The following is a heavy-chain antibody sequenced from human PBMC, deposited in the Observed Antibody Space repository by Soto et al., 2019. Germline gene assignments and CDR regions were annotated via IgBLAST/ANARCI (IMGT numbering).Heavy chain of an antibody. CDR3: ARLGGSYAVPHFDY. D-gene: IGHD1-26*01. CDR1: GGSISSSNYY. CDR2: IYYSGIT. J-gene: IGHJ4*02. V-gene: IGHV4-39*01. Sequence: SETLSLTCTVSGGSISSSNYYWGWIRQPPGKGLEWIGNIYYSGITYYNPSLKNRVTISVDTSKNQFSLKLSSVTAADTAVYYCARLGGSYAVPHFDYWGQGTLVTVSS.